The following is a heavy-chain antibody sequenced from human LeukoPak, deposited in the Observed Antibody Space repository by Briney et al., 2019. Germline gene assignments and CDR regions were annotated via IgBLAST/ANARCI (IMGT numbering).Heavy chain of an antibody. D-gene: IGHD3-16*01. J-gene: IGHJ4*02. CDR1: GFTFSNYW. V-gene: IGHV3-7*01. CDR2: IKKDGSEK. Sequence: GGSLRLSCAASGFTFSNYWMTWVRQAPGKGLEWVANIKKDGSEKHYVDSVKGRFTISRDNAKNSLYLQMSSLRAEDTAVYYCARNYVDSNNRPDHIDNWGQGTLVTVSS. CDR3: ARNYVDSNNRPDHIDN.